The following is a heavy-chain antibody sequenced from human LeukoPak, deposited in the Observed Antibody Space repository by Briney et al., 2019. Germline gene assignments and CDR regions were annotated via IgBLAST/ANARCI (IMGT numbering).Heavy chain of an antibody. V-gene: IGHV3-23*01. CDR2: ISGSGGST. CDR1: GFTFSTYV. D-gene: IGHD1-1*01. Sequence: GSLRLSCAASGFTFSTYVMSWVRQALGKGLEWVSAISGSGGSTYFADSVKGRFTISRDNSKNTLYLQMNSLGADDTAVYYCAKGNWRYFDYWGQGTLVTVSS. J-gene: IGHJ4*02. CDR3: AKGNWRYFDY.